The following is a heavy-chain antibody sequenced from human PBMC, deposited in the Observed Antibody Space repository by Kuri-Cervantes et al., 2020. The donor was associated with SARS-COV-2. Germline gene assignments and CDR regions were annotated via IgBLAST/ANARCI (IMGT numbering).Heavy chain of an antibody. J-gene: IGHJ4*02. V-gene: IGHV1-2*02. CDR1: GYTFTGYY. D-gene: IGHD3-3*01. Sequence: ASVKVSCKASGYTFTGYYMHWVRQAPGQGLEWMGWINPNSGGTNYAQKFQGRVTMTRDTSISTAYIELNRLRSDDTAVYYCARGGPITIFGVVTKRFDYWGQGTLVTVSS. CDR2: INPNSGGT. CDR3: ARGGPITIFGVVTKRFDY.